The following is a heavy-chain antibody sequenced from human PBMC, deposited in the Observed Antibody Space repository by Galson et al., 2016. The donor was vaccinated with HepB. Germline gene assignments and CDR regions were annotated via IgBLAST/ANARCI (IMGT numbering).Heavy chain of an antibody. CDR3: ARVRYSSSWYVLWYFDL. V-gene: IGHV3-21*01. J-gene: IGHJ2*01. CDR1: GFTFSRDS. CDR2: ISSGSDGYI. D-gene: IGHD6-13*01. Sequence: LRLSCAASGFTFSRDSMIWVRQAPGKGLEWVSSISSGSDGYIYYADSVKGRFTISRDNTKNSLLLQMNSLRAEDTAVYYCARVRYSSSWYVLWYFDLWGRGTLVTVSS.